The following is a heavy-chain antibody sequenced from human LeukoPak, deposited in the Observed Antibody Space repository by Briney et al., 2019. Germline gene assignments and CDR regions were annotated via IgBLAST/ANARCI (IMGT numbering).Heavy chain of an antibody. J-gene: IGHJ4*02. CDR3: ARGNGYY. Sequence: ASVTVSFKASGYTFTTYNIHWVRQAPGQGLEWMGRIYAGSSSTIYAQKFQGRVTITRDTSTSTVYMELSSLRSEDTAVYYCARGNGYYWGQGTLVTVSS. V-gene: IGHV1-46*01. D-gene: IGHD6-19*01. CDR1: GYTFTTYN. CDR2: IYAGSSST.